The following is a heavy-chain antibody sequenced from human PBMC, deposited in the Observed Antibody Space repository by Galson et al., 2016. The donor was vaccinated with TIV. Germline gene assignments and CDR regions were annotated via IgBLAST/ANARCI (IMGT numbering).Heavy chain of an antibody. D-gene: IGHD5-18*01. CDR2: IYPGDSDT. V-gene: IGHV5-51*01. CDR1: GYRFTNYW. J-gene: IGHJ4*02. CDR3: ARHGGGGNNFGLSFDS. Sequence: QSGAEVKKPGESLKISCQGSGYRFTNYWIGWVRQMPGKGLEWMGIIYPGDSDTRYSPSFEGQVTFSADKSPGTPYLQWSRLKASDTAIYYCARHGGGGNNFGLSFDSWGQGALVTVSS.